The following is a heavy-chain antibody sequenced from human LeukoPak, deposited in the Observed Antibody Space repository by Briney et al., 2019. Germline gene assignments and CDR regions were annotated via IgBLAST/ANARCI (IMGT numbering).Heavy chain of an antibody. J-gene: IGHJ4*02. CDR2: IGSGGGT. CDR3: ANRGRYYFDY. V-gene: IGHV3-23*01. D-gene: IGHD6-25*01. Sequence: GGSLRLSCATSGFTISNYAMSWVRQAPGKGLEWLSTIGSGGGTYYADSVKGRFTISRDNSINTPYLQMNSLRAEDTALYYCANRGRYYFDYWGQGALVTVSS. CDR1: GFTISNYA.